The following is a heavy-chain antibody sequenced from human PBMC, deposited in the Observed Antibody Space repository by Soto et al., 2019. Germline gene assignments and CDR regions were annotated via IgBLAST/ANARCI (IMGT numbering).Heavy chain of an antibody. CDR2: IFYSGTA. Sequence: SETLSLTCSVSGASIDSSAYYWAWIRQPPGKGLEWIGSIFYSGTAYYSPSLAGRVTMSVDTSKNQFSVNLNSVTAADTAVYFCRRPGGDFVLASVYWGPGTLVTVSS. J-gene: IGHJ4*02. V-gene: IGHV4-39*01. CDR3: RRPGGDFVLASVY. D-gene: IGHD2-21*02. CDR1: GASIDSSAYY.